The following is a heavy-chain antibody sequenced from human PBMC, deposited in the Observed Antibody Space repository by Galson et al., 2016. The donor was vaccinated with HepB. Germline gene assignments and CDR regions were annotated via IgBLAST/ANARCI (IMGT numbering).Heavy chain of an antibody. Sequence: SLRLSCAASGFTFSNFAMTWVRQAPGKGLEWVSLISGNDPSTYYADSVKGRFTISRDNSKNTLFLQMNSLRAADTAVYYCAKAKWNPEFDYWGQGTLVTVSS. D-gene: IGHD1-1*01. CDR3: AKAKWNPEFDY. CDR2: ISGNDPST. CDR1: GFTFSNFA. J-gene: IGHJ4*02. V-gene: IGHV3-23*01.